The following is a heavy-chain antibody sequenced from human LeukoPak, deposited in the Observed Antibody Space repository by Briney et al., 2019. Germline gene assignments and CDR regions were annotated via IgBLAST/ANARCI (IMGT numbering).Heavy chain of an antibody. V-gene: IGHV4-34*01. CDR2: INHIGST. CDR3: ARGIGYDPRGWFDP. J-gene: IGHJ5*02. Sequence: SETLSLTCAVYGGSFSGYYWSWIRQPPGKGLEWIGEINHIGSTNYNPSLKSRVTISVATSKNQFSLKLSSVAAADTAVYYCARGIGYDPRGWFDPWGQGALVTVSS. D-gene: IGHD3-16*01. CDR1: GGSFSGYY.